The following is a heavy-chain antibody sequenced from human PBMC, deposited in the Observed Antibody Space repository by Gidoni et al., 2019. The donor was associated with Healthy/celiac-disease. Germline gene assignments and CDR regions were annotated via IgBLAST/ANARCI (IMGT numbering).Heavy chain of an antibody. V-gene: IGHV4-39*07. CDR2: IYYSGST. Sequence: QLQLQESGPGLVKPSETLSLSCTVSGGSISSSSSYWGWIRQPPGRGLEWIGSIYYSGSTYYNPSLKSRVTISVDTSKNQFSLKLSSVTAADTAVYYCARDLLEAVGYYGSGSYYNKYYFDYWGQGTLVTVSS. D-gene: IGHD3-10*01. CDR1: GGSISSSSSY. J-gene: IGHJ4*02. CDR3: ARDLLEAVGYYGSGSYYNKYYFDY.